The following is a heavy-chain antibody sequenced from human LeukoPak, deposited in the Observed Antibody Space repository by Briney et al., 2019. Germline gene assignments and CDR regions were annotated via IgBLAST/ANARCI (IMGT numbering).Heavy chain of an antibody. CDR2: ISAYNGNT. V-gene: IGHV1-18*01. J-gene: IGHJ6*03. Sequence: ASVKVSCKASGYTFTSYGISWVRQAPGQGLEWMGWISAYNGNTNYAQKLQGRVTMTTDTSTSTAYMELRSLRSDDTAVYYCARGLYSGYDYHYYYYMDVWGKGTTVTVSS. CDR1: GYTFTSYG. CDR3: ARGLYSGYDYHYYYYMDV. D-gene: IGHD5-12*01.